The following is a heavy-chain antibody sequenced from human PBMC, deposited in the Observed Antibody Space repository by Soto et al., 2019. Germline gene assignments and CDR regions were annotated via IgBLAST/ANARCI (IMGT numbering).Heavy chain of an antibody. J-gene: IGHJ4*02. V-gene: IGHV3-7*03. CDR1: TFNFSNYW. Sequence: QPXGSLILSCTASTFNFSNYWMTWVRQAPGKGLEWVANIKQDESEKYYVDSVKGRFTISRDNAKNSLYLQMNSLRAEDTAVYYCARGYGGFDYWRQGTLVTVSS. CDR3: ARGYGGFDY. CDR2: IKQDESEK. D-gene: IGHD4-17*01.